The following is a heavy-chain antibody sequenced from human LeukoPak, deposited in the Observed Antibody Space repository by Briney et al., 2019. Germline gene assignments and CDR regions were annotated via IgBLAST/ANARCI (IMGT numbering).Heavy chain of an antibody. CDR2: ISYDGSNK. CDR1: GFTFSSYG. D-gene: IGHD3-10*01. J-gene: IGHJ4*02. CDR3: AKDIGITMVWGVIGLFDY. V-gene: IGHV3-30*18. Sequence: PGRSLRLSCAASGFTFSSYGMHWVRQAPGKGLEWVAVISYDGSNKYYADSVKGRFTISRDNSKNTLYLQMNSLRAEDTAVYYCAKDIGITMVWGVIGLFDYWGQGTLVTVSS.